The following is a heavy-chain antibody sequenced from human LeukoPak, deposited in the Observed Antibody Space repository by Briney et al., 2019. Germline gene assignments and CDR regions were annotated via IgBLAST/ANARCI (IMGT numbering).Heavy chain of an antibody. CDR3: ARDGNGDYLDY. CDR1: GFTFSSYG. J-gene: IGHJ4*02. V-gene: IGHV3-33*08. D-gene: IGHD1-1*01. CDR2: IWYDGSNK. Sequence: GGSLRLSCAASGFTFSSYGMHWVRQAPGKGLEWVAVIWYDGSNKYYADSVKGRFTISRDNSKNTLYLQMNSLRAEDTAVYYCARDGNGDYLDYWGQGTLVTVSS.